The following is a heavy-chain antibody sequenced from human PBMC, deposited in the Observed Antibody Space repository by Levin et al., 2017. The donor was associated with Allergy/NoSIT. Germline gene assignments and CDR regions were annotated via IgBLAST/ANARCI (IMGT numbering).Heavy chain of an antibody. CDR1: GFTFSSYW. Sequence: GGSLRLSCAASGFTFSSYWMTWVRQAPGKGLEWVANIKQDGSEKSYVDSVKGRFTISRDNAKNSLYLQMNSLRVEDTAVYYCAELDSGSPRYWGQGTLVTVSS. CDR3: AELDSGSPRY. CDR2: IKQDGSEK. V-gene: IGHV3-7*01. J-gene: IGHJ4*02. D-gene: IGHD5-12*01.